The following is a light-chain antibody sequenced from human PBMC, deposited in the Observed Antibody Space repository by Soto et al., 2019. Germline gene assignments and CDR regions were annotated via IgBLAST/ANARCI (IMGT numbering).Light chain of an antibody. Sequence: EIVLTQSPGTLSLSPGERATLSCRASQSVSSSYLAWYQQKPGQAPRLLIYGASSRATGIPDRFSGSGSGTDLTLTISRLEREDFAVYYCHRYGSSPYTFGQGTKLEI. V-gene: IGKV3-20*01. CDR3: HRYGSSPYT. J-gene: IGKJ2*01. CDR1: QSVSSSY. CDR2: GAS.